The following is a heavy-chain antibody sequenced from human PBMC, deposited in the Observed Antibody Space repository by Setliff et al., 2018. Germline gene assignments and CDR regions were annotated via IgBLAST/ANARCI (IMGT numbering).Heavy chain of an antibody. CDR2: IIPIFGTA. V-gene: IGHV1-69*06. J-gene: IGHJ4*02. CDR3: ARDRPPYYYDSSGYLDY. D-gene: IGHD3-22*01. Sequence: SVKVSCKASGGTFSSYAISWVRQAPGQGLEWMGRIIPIFGTANYAQKFQGRVTITADKSTSTAYMELSSLRSEDTAVYYCARDRPPYYYDSSGYLDYWGQGTLVTVSS. CDR1: GGTFSSYA.